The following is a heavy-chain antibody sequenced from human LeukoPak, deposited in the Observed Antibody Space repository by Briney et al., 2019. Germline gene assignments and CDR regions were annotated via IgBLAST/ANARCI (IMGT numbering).Heavy chain of an antibody. CDR3: SRESGAFSPFGY. CDR2: VYYTGTT. Sequence: SETLSLTCTVSGDSITRTTSYWGWIRQPPGKGLEWIGTVYYTGTTYSNPSLKSRVTMSLDRSKNHLSLTLTSVTAADTAVYYCSRESGAFSPFGYWGQGTLVTVSS. J-gene: IGHJ4*02. D-gene: IGHD1-26*01. CDR1: GDSITRTTSY. V-gene: IGHV4-39*07.